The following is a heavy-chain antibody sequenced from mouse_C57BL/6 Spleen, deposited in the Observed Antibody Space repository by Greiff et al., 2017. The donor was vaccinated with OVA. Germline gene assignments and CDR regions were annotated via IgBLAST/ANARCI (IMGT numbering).Heavy chain of an antibody. CDR3: ARDSYVGYYAMDY. V-gene: IGHV1-52*01. Sequence: QVQLQQPGAELVRPGSSVKLSCKASGYTFTSYWMHWVKQRPIQGLEWIGNIDPSDSETHYNQKFKDKATLTVDKSSSTAYMQLSSLTSEDSAVYDCARDSYVGYYAMDYWGQGTSVTVSS. CDR2: IDPSDSET. D-gene: IGHD1-1*01. CDR1: GYTFTSYW. J-gene: IGHJ4*01.